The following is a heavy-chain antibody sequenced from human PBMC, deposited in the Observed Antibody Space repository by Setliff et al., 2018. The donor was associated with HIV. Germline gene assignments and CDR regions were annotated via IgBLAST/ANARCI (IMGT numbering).Heavy chain of an antibody. D-gene: IGHD3-3*01. CDR2: IYTSGST. Sequence: LSLTCAVSGYSISSGYYWGWIRQPPGKGLEWIGRIYTSGSTNYNPSLKSRVTMSVDTSKNQFSLKLSSVTAADTAVYYCARDGFWSGYIDYWGQGTLVTVSS. J-gene: IGHJ4*02. V-gene: IGHV4-38-2*02. CDR3: ARDGFWSGYIDY. CDR1: GYSISSGYY.